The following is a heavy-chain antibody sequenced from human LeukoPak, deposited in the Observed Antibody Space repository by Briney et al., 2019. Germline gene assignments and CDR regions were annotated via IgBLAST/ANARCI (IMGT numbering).Heavy chain of an antibody. CDR3: ARDIRNYYDSGAYGWFDP. D-gene: IGHD3-10*01. CDR1: GFTFSSYG. Sequence: GGSLRLSCAASGFTFSSYGMSWVRQAPGKGLEWVSSISGSGGNVYYAGSVRGRFTISRDNSKNTVYLQMNSLRAEDTATYYCARDIRNYYDSGAYGWFDPWGQGTLVPVSS. CDR2: ISGSGGNV. J-gene: IGHJ5*02. V-gene: IGHV3-23*01.